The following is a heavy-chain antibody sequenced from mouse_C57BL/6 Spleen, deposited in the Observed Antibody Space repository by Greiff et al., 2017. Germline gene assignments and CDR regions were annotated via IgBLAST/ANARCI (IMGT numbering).Heavy chain of an antibody. CDR1: GFTFSDYG. V-gene: IGHV5-17*01. Sequence: EVKLVESGGGLVKPGGSLKISCAASGFTFSDYGMHWVRQAPEKGLEWVAYISSGSSTIYYADTVKGRFTISRDNAKNTLFLQMTSLRSEDTAMYYCARRTGTWYFDVWGTGTTVTVSS. D-gene: IGHD4-1*01. CDR3: ARRTGTWYFDV. J-gene: IGHJ1*03. CDR2: ISSGSSTI.